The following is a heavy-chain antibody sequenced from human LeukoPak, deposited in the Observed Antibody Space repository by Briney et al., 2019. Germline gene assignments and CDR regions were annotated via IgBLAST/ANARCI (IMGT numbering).Heavy chain of an antibody. V-gene: IGHV1-46*01. D-gene: IGHD6-13*01. CDR1: GYTFTSYY. CDR2: INPSGGST. Sequence: GASVKVSCKASGYTFTSYYMHWVRQAPGQGLEWMGIINPSGGSTSYAQKFQGRVTMTRDMSTSTVYMELSSLRSEDTAVYYCARLGIAAAGTDYFDYWGQGTLVTVSS. CDR3: ARLGIAAAGTDYFDY. J-gene: IGHJ4*02.